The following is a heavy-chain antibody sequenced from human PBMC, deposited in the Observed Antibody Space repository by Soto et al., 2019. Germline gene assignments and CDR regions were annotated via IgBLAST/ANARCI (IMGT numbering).Heavy chain of an antibody. CDR1: GYTFADYE. J-gene: IGHJ5*02. D-gene: IGHD1-1*01. Sequence: ASVKVSCKASGYTFADYEINWVRQATGQGLEWMGWIHPDSGNTDFALRFRGRITMTRNTSMSVVYMELDKLTSEDMAVYYCARGLWTLERRFDPWGQGILVTVSS. V-gene: IGHV1-8*01. CDR2: IHPDSGNT. CDR3: ARGLWTLERRFDP.